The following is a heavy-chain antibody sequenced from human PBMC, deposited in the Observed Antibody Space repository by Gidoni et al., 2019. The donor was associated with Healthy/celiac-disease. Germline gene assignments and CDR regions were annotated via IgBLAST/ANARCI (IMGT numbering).Heavy chain of an antibody. J-gene: IGHJ5*02. D-gene: IGHD3-10*01. CDR1: GGSISSSSYY. V-gene: IGHV4-39*01. Sequence: QLQLQESGPGLVKPSETLSLTCTVSGGSISSSSYYWGWIRQPPGKGLEWIGSLYYSGSTYYNPSLKSRVTISVDTSKNQFSLKLSSVTAADTAVYYCARHPRVGESICWFDPWGQGTLVTVSS. CDR3: ARHPRVGESICWFDP. CDR2: LYYSGST.